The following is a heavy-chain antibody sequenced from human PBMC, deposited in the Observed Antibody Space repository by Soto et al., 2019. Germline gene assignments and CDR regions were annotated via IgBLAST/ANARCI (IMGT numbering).Heavy chain of an antibody. CDR1: GYSFTSYW. CDR2: IYPGDSDT. Sequence: GESLKISCNGSGYSFTSYWIGWVRQIPGKGLEWMGIIYPGDSDTRYSPSFQGQVTISADKSISTAYLQWSSLKASDTAMSYREKLGSGTYYNAFSIWGQGTMVIVAS. CDR3: EKLGSGTYYNAFSI. D-gene: IGHD1-26*01. V-gene: IGHV5-51*01. J-gene: IGHJ3*02.